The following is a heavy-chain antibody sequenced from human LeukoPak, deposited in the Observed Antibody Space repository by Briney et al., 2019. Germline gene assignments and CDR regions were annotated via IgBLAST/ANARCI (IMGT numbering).Heavy chain of an antibody. CDR1: GGSISGYY. Sequence: SETLSLTCTVSGGSISGYYWSWIRQPPGKGLEWIGYIYYSGSTDYDPSLKSRVTISVDTSKNQFSLKLSSVTAADTAVYYCARDGPFDYWGQGTLVTVSS. CDR2: IYYSGST. CDR3: ARDGPFDY. V-gene: IGHV4-59*12. J-gene: IGHJ4*02.